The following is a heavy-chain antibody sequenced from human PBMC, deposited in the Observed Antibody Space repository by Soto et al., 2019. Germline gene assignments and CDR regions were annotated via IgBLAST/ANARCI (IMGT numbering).Heavy chain of an antibody. CDR1: GGSISSYY. J-gene: IGHJ1*01. Sequence: QVQLQESGPGLVKPSETLSLTCTVSGGSISSYYWSWIRQPPGKGLEWIGYIYYSGSTNYNPSLKRRVTITVDSSKNQFSLKLSSVTAADPAVYYCARGYHEWGPFQHWGQGTLVTVSS. CDR3: ARGYHEWGPFQH. D-gene: IGHD1-26*01. V-gene: IGHV4-59*01. CDR2: IYYSGST.